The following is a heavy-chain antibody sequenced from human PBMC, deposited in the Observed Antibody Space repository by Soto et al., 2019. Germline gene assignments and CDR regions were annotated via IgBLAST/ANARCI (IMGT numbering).Heavy chain of an antibody. J-gene: IGHJ4*02. Sequence: PGGSLRLSCAASGFTLIRYTMNWVRQAPGKGLEWVSSISSGSDYIYYADSVKGRFTISRDNAQNSLYLQMNSLRAEDTAVYYWARDLVVRQGSLNFWGQGPLVT. V-gene: IGHV3-21*01. D-gene: IGHD1-26*01. CDR3: ARDLVVRQGSLNF. CDR2: ISSGSDYI. CDR1: GFTLIRYT.